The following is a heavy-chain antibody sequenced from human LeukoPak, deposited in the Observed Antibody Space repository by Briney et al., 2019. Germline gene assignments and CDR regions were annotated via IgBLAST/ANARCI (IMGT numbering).Heavy chain of an antibody. D-gene: IGHD6-13*01. J-gene: IGHJ3*02. CDR3: AKSSSSWYGDAFDI. CDR1: GFTFSSYG. V-gene: IGHV3-30*18. Sequence: GGSLRLSCAASGFTFSSYGMHLVRQAPGKGLEWVAVISYDGSNKYYADSVKGRFTISRDNSKNTQYLQMNSLRAEDTAVYYCAKSSSSWYGDAFDIWGQGTMVTVSS. CDR2: ISYDGSNK.